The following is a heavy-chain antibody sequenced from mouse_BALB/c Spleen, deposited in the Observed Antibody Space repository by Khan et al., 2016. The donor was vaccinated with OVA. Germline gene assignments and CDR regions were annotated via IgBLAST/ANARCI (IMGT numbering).Heavy chain of an antibody. CDR3: ERDGAYHRNDGWFAY. CDR2: INPSNGYT. D-gene: IGHD2-14*01. Sequence: QVQLQQSGAELARPGASVKMSCKASGYTFTSYTIHWIKLRPGQGLEWIGFINPSNGYTNYNQKFKDKATLTADKSSTTVYMQLSSLTSDDSAVYDRERDGAYHRNDGWFAYWGQGTLVTVSA. V-gene: IGHV1-4*01. J-gene: IGHJ3*01. CDR1: GYTFTSYT.